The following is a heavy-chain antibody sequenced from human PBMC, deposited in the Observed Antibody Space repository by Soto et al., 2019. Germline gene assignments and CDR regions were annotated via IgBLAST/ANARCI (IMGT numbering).Heavy chain of an antibody. J-gene: IGHJ4*02. D-gene: IGHD1-26*01. CDR3: AKDGRRWDLPADY. V-gene: IGHV3-23*01. CDR2: ISGGGGST. Sequence: GGTLRLSCAASGFTFSSYAMRCARQSPGKGLEWVSAISGGGGSTYYADSVKGRFTISRDNSKNTLYLQMNSLRAEDTAVYYCAKDGRRWDLPADYWGQGA. CDR1: GFTFSSYA.